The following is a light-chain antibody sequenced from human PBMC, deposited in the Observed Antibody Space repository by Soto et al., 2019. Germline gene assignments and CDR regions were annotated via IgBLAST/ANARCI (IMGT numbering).Light chain of an antibody. CDR1: QSVASN. CDR3: QQYNNWPQT. J-gene: IGKJ2*01. V-gene: IGKV3-15*01. CDR2: GAS. Sequence: EIVMTQSPATLSVSPGERATLSCRASQSVASNLAWYQQKPGQAPRLLIHGASTRATDIPARFSGSGSGTEFTLTISGLQSEDFAVYYCQQYNNWPQTFGQGTKLEVK.